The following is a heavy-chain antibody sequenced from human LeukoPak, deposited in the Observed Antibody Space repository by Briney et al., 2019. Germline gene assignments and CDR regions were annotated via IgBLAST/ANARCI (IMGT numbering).Heavy chain of an antibody. CDR3: ARESRGLWFGELSKRYYYYMDV. D-gene: IGHD3-10*01. Sequence: GGSLRLSCAASGFTFDDYGMSWVRQAPGKGLEWVSGINWNGGSTGYADSVKGRFTISRDNAKNSLYLQMNSLRAEDTALYYCARESRGLWFGELSKRYYYYMDVWGKGTTVTVSS. V-gene: IGHV3-20*04. J-gene: IGHJ6*03. CDR1: GFTFDDYG. CDR2: INWNGGST.